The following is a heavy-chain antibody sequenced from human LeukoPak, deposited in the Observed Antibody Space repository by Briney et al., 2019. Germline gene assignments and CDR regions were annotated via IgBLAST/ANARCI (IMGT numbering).Heavy chain of an antibody. D-gene: IGHD6-13*01. V-gene: IGHV3-21*01. CDR1: GFTFSSYS. CDR3: ARDGRADDAFDI. J-gene: IGHJ3*02. CDR2: ISSSSSYI. Sequence: KPGGSLRLSCAASGFTFSSYSMNWVRQAPGKGLEWVSSISSSSSYIYYAGSVKGRFTISRDNAKNSLYLQMNSLRAEDTAVYYCARDGRADDAFDIWGQGTMVTVSS.